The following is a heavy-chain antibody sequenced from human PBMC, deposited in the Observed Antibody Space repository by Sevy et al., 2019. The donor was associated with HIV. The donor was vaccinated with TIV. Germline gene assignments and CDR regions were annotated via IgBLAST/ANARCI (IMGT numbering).Heavy chain of an antibody. Sequence: GGSLRLSCAASGFTFDDYGMTWVRQAPGKGLEWVSGINWNGGSTGYADSVKGRFTMSRDNAKNFLYLQMKSLRAEDTALYYCARSLGYWTNGVCSHSDAWGQGTLVTVSS. D-gene: IGHD2-8*01. CDR2: INWNGGST. V-gene: IGHV3-20*04. CDR3: ARSLGYWTNGVCSHSDA. CDR1: GFTFDDYG. J-gene: IGHJ5*02.